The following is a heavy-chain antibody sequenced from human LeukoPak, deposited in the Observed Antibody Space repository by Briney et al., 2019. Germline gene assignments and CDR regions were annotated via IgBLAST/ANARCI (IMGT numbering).Heavy chain of an antibody. CDR2: IGTAGDT. J-gene: IGHJ6*03. Sequence: GGSLRLSCAASGFTFSSYDMHWVRQATGKGLEWVSAIGTAGDTYYPGSVKGRFTSSRENAKNSLYLQMNSLRAGDTAVYYCARWGYYGSGSHNYYYYYMDVWGKGTTVTVSS. D-gene: IGHD3-10*01. CDR3: ARWGYYGSGSHNYYYYYMDV. V-gene: IGHV3-13*01. CDR1: GFTFSSYD.